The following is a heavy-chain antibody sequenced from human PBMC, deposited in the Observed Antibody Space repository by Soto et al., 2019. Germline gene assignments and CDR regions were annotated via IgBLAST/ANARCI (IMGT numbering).Heavy chain of an antibody. V-gene: IGHV4-39*01. CDR3: ARHVPHRRTIFFDY. CDR1: GGSISSSSYY. J-gene: IGHJ4*02. CDR2: IYYSGST. D-gene: IGHD3-3*01. Sequence: QLQLQESGPGLVKPSETLSLPCTVSGGSISSSSYYWGWIRQPPGKGLEWIGSIYYSGSTYYNPSLRSRVHITVDTSKNPFPLKLSPVSAAATAVYSCARHVPHRRTIFFDYWGQGTLVTVCS.